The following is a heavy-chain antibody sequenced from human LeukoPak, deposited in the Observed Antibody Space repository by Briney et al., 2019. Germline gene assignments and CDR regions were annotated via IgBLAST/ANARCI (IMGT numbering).Heavy chain of an antibody. J-gene: IGHJ6*03. CDR3: ARDNIVVVPAAILVGDYYYMDV. V-gene: IGHV4-34*01. Sequence: PSETLSLTCAVYGGSFSGYFWSWIRQPPGKGLEWIGEINHSGSTNYNPSLKSRVTISVDTSKNQFSLKLSSVTAADTAVYYCARDNIVVVPAAILVGDYYYMDVWGKGTTVTVSS. CDR1: GGSFSGYF. CDR2: INHSGST. D-gene: IGHD2-2*02.